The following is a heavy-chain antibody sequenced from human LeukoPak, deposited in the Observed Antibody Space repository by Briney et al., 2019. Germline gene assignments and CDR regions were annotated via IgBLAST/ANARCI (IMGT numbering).Heavy chain of an antibody. Sequence: PGGSLRLSCATSGFTFSSYAMHWVRQAPGKGLQYVSAISSNGGSTYYANSVKGRFTISRDNSKNTLYLQMGSLRAEDMAVYYCARLGSPVDYWGQGTLVTVSP. CDR1: GFTFSSYA. J-gene: IGHJ4*02. V-gene: IGHV3-64*01. CDR3: ARLGSPVDY. CDR2: ISSNGGST. D-gene: IGHD3-10*01.